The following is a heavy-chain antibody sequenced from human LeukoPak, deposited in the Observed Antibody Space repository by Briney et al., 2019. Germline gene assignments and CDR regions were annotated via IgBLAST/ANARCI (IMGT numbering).Heavy chain of an antibody. CDR2: IYSGGST. CDR1: GFTVSSNY. Sequence: GGSLRLSCAASGFTVSSNYMSWVRQAPGQGLEWVSVIYSGGSTYYADSVKGRFTISRDNSKNTLYLQMNSLRAEDTAVYYCAASDDSSGYYGNSGLDYWGQGTLVTVSS. D-gene: IGHD3-22*01. J-gene: IGHJ4*02. CDR3: AASDDSSGYYGNSGLDY. V-gene: IGHV3-66*01.